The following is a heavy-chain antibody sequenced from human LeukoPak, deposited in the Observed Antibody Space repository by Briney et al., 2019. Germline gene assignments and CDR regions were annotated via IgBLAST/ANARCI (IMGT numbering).Heavy chain of an antibody. D-gene: IGHD2-21*02. CDR3: ANDFVTGVVVPAIVY. J-gene: IGHJ4*02. CDR2: ISGSGGST. V-gene: IGHV3-23*01. Sequence: GGSLRLSCAASGFTFSSYAMSWVRQAPGKALEWVSAISGSGGSTYYADSVKGRFTISRDNSKNTLYLQMNSLRAEDTAVYYCANDFVTGVVVPAIVYWGQGTLVTVSS. CDR1: GFTFSSYA.